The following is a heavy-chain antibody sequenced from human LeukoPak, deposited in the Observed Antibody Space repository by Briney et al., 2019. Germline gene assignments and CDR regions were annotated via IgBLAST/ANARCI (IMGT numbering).Heavy chain of an antibody. D-gene: IGHD3-10*01. Sequence: GGSLRLSFSASGVTSSRYARHRVRHAPGKGLEYVSAISSNGGSTYYADSVKGRFTISRDNSRNTLHLQMSSLRVEDTAVYYCVKDSSSGSYFDYWGQGTLVTVSS. CDR1: GVTSSRYA. J-gene: IGHJ4*02. CDR3: VKDSSSGSYFDY. CDR2: ISSNGGST. V-gene: IGHV3-64D*09.